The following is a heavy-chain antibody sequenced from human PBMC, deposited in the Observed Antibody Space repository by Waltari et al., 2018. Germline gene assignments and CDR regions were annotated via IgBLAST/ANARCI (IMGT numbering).Heavy chain of an antibody. CDR3: ASLMVRGVIAAYGMDV. Sequence: QLQLQESGPGLVKPSETLSLTCTVSGGSISSSSYYWGWIRQPPGKGPEWIGSIYYSGSTYDNPSLKSRGTISVDTSKNQFSLKLSSVTAADTAVYYCASLMVRGVIAAYGMDVWGQGTTVTVSS. J-gene: IGHJ6*02. CDR1: GGSISSSSYY. CDR2: IYYSGST. D-gene: IGHD3-10*01. V-gene: IGHV4-39*01.